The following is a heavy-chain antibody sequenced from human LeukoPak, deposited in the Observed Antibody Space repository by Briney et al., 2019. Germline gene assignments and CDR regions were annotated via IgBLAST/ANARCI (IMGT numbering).Heavy chain of an antibody. V-gene: IGHV3-30-3*01. Sequence: PGGSLRLSCVASGFTFSSYAMHWVRQAPGKGLEWVAVISYDGSNKYYADSVKGRFTTSRDNSNNTLYLQINSLRAEDTAVYYCARDFFRSTSSSGGFDPWGQGTLVTVSS. CDR1: GFTFSSYA. CDR3: ARDFFRSTSSSGGFDP. J-gene: IGHJ5*02. D-gene: IGHD2-2*01. CDR2: ISYDGSNK.